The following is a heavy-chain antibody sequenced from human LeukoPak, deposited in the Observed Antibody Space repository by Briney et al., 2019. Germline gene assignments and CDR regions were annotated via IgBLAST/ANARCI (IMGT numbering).Heavy chain of an antibody. J-gene: IGHJ4*02. Sequence: SETLSLTCAVYGGSFSGYYWSWIRQPPGKGLEWIGEINHSGSTNYNPSLKSRVTISVDASKNQFSLKLSSVTAADTAVYYCARQVGSSQHFDYWGQGTLVTVSS. CDR1: GGSFSGYY. CDR2: INHSGST. V-gene: IGHV4-34*01. CDR3: ARQVGSSQHFDY. D-gene: IGHD6-13*01.